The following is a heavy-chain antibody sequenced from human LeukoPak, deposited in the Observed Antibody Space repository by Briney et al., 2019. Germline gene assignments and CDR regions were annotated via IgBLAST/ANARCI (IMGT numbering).Heavy chain of an antibody. J-gene: IGHJ4*02. CDR3: ASVGVRGRNYYDSSGYDY. CDR2: INSDGSST. Sequence: PGGSLRLSCAASGVTFSNYWMHWVRQAPGKGLVWVSRINSDGSSTSYADSVKGRFTISRDNAKNTLYLQMNSLRAEDTAVYYCASVGVRGRNYYDSSGYDYWGQGTLVTVSS. CDR1: GVTFSNYW. V-gene: IGHV3-74*01. D-gene: IGHD3-22*01.